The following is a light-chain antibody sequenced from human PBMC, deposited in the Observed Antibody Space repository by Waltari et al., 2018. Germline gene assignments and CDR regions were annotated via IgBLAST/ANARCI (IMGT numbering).Light chain of an antibody. J-gene: IGKJ2*01. CDR3: MEGAQWYT. V-gene: IGKV2-30*01. CDR2: KVS. CDR1: QSLAFSDGKTY. Sequence: DVVLTQSPLSLSVTLGQSASVPCRSSQSLAFSDGKTYLNWFHQVPGQSPRRLIYKVSNRESGVPDRISGSGSGTDFALKISRVEAEDVGVYYCMEGAQWYTFGQGTKLEIK.